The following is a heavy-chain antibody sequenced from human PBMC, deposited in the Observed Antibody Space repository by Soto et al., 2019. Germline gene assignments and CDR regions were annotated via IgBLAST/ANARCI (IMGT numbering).Heavy chain of an antibody. CDR1: GYSFTSYW. CDR2: IYPGDSDT. Sequence: GESLKISCKGSGYSFTSYWIGWVRQMPGKGLEWMGIIYPGDSDTRYSPSFQGQVTISADKSISTAYLQWSSLKASDTAMYYCARLLEYSSSRGGGDYYYMDVWGKGTTVTVSS. D-gene: IGHD6-6*01. V-gene: IGHV5-51*01. CDR3: ARLLEYSSSRGGGDYYYMDV. J-gene: IGHJ6*03.